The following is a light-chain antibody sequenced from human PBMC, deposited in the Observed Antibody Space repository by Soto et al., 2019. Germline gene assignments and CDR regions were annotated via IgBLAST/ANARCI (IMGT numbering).Light chain of an antibody. Sequence: EIVLTQSPGTLSLSPGERATLSCRPSQRISSKSVAWYQQKPGQAPRLLIYDASNRATGIPDRFSGSGSGTDFTLTISRLEPEDFAVYYCQQRGGSPPTWTFGQGTKVDI. J-gene: IGKJ1*01. CDR3: QQRGGSPPTWT. CDR1: QRISSKS. CDR2: DAS. V-gene: IGKV3-20*01.